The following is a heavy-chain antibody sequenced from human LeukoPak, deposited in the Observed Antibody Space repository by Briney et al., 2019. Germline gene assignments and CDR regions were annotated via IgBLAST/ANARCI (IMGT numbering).Heavy chain of an antibody. CDR2: IYSGGST. Sequence: GGSLRLACAASGFTVSSNYMSWVRQAPGKGLEWVSVIYSGGSTYYADSVKGRFTISRDNSKNTLYLQMNSLRAEDTAVYYCAKRSGYSYGSYFDYWGQGTLVTVSS. D-gene: IGHD5-18*01. J-gene: IGHJ4*02. CDR1: GFTVSSNY. CDR3: AKRSGYSYGSYFDY. V-gene: IGHV3-66*01.